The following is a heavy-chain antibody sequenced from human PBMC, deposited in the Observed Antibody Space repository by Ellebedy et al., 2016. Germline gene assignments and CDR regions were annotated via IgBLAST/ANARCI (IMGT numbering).Heavy chain of an antibody. J-gene: IGHJ6*02. D-gene: IGHD3-10*01. CDR2: ISSSSSTI. CDR3: ARVDMVRGIINYYYGMGV. Sequence: GGSLRLSXAASGFTFSSYSMNWVRQAPGKGLEWVSYISSSSSTIYYADSVKGRFTISRDNAKNSLYLQMNSLRAEDTAVYYCARVDMVRGIINYYYGMGVWGQGTTVTVSS. CDR1: GFTFSSYS. V-gene: IGHV3-48*01.